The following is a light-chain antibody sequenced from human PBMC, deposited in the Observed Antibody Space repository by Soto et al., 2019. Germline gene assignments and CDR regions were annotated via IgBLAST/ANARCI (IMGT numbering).Light chain of an antibody. CDR1: QSVSSY. J-gene: IGKJ5*01. Sequence: EIVLTQSPATLSLSPGERATLSCRASQSVSSYLGWYQQKPGQAPRLLIYETFNRASGIPARLSGSGSGTDFTLTISSLEPEDFAIYYCQQRSNWITFGQGTRLEIK. CDR2: ETF. V-gene: IGKV3-11*01. CDR3: QQRSNWIT.